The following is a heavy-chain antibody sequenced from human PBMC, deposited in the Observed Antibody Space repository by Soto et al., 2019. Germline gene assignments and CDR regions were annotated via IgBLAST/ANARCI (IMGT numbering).Heavy chain of an antibody. J-gene: IGHJ3*01. Sequence: QLVPSGAAVKEPGESLKIACKGSGFSFTTYWISWVRQMPGKGLEWMGIIYPGESKTTYSPSFQGQGTISADKSISTAYLQWSSLKDSDTATYYCARDLGYGGNSEASDVRGQRTMVTVSS. CDR3: ARDLGYGGNSEASDV. CDR2: IYPGESKT. V-gene: IGHV5-51*03. CDR1: GFSFTTYW. D-gene: IGHD4-17*01.